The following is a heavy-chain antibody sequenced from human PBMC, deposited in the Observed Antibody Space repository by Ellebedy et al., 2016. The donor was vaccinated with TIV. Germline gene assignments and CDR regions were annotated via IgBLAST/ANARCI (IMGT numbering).Heavy chain of an antibody. CDR3: ARQYYFDTAFHYYFDF. J-gene: IGHJ4*02. D-gene: IGHD3-22*01. V-gene: IGHV4-39*07. Sequence: SETLSLXXTVSGASISSSAYYWDWIRQSPGKGLEWIGSIFYSGRTYYNASLKSRVTISIDTSKNQFSLDLTSVTAADTAVYYCARQYYFDTAFHYYFDFWGQGTLVTVSS. CDR1: GASISSSAYY. CDR2: IFYSGRT.